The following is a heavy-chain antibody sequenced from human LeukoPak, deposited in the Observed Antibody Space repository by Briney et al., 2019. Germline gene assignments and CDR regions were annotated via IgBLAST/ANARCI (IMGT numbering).Heavy chain of an antibody. J-gene: IGHJ4*02. CDR1: GYTFTSYY. V-gene: IGHV1-18*04. D-gene: IGHD3-16*01. Sequence: GASVKVSCKASGYTFTSYYMHWVRQAPGQGLELMGWISAYNGNTNYAQKLQGRVTMTTDTSTSTAYMELRSLRSDDTAVYYCARGFTGGADLVPYYFDYWGQGTLVTVSS. CDR3: ARGFTGGADLVPYYFDY. CDR2: ISAYNGNT.